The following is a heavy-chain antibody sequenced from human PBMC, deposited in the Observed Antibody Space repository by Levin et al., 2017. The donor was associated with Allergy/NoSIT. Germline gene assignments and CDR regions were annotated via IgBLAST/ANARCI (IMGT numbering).Heavy chain of an antibody. J-gene: IGHJ4*02. CDR2: IRYDGSNK. CDR3: AREEGPYDY. D-gene: IGHD3-3*01. CDR1: GFTFSSSG. Sequence: GGSLRLSCAASGFTFSSSGMHWVRQAPGKGLEWVALIRYDGSNKNYADSVKGRFTISRDNSQNTLYLQMNSLRVDDTALYYCAREEGPYDYWGQGTLVTVSS. V-gene: IGHV3-30*02.